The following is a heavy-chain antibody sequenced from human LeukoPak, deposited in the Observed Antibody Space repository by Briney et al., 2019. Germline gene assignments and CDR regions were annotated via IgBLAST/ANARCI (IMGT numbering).Heavy chain of an antibody. V-gene: IGHV4-39*07. J-gene: IGHJ3*02. Sequence: PSETLTLTCTVSGGSMSSTSYYWTWIRQPPGEGLEWIGCLYYSGSTYYNPSLNSRATISIDTSKSQFSLNLNSVTAADTAVYYCARGGIQWLIRGGTFDIWGQGTMVTVSS. CDR3: ARGGIQWLIRGGTFDI. D-gene: IGHD5-12*01. CDR2: LYYSGST. CDR1: GGSMSSTSYY.